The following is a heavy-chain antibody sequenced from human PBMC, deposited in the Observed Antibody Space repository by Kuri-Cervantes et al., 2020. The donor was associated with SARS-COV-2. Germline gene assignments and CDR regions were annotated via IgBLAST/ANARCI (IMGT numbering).Heavy chain of an antibody. V-gene: IGHV3-30*07. Sequence: GGSLRLSCAASGSTFSSYAMHWVHQAPDKGLEWVAVIWYDGSNKYYADSVKGRFTISRDNSKNTLYLQMNSLRAEDTAVYYWSREGVYGDYGNGMDVWGQGTTVTVSS. D-gene: IGHD4-17*01. CDR1: GSTFSSYA. J-gene: IGHJ6*02. CDR3: SREGVYGDYGNGMDV. CDR2: IWYDGSNK.